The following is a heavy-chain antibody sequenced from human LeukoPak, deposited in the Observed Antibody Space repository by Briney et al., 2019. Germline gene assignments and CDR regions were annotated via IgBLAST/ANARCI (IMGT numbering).Heavy chain of an antibody. CDR3: ARQLGYCSDGSCYFDY. J-gene: IGHJ4*02. Sequence: PGGSLRLSRAASGFTFSNYAMSWVRQAPGRGLEWVSAISTSGGSTYYADSVKGRFTISRDNSKNTLHLQMNSLRAEDTAVYLCARQLGYCSDGSCYFDYWGQGTLVTVSS. CDR1: GFTFSNYA. V-gene: IGHV3-23*01. D-gene: IGHD2-15*01. CDR2: ISTSGGST.